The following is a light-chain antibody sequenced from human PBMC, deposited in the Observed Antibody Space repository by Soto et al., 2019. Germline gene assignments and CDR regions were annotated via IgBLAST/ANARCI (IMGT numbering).Light chain of an antibody. CDR2: GST. CDR1: SSDIGAGSE. J-gene: IGLJ2*01. V-gene: IGLV1-40*01. Sequence: QSVLTQPPSLSGAPGQRVTISCTGSSSDIGAGSEVHWYQQLPGTAPKLLIFGSTNRPSGVPDRFSGSKSGNTASLTISGLQAEDEAHYYCSSFTSKSTLIFGGGTKVTVL. CDR3: SSFTSKSTLI.